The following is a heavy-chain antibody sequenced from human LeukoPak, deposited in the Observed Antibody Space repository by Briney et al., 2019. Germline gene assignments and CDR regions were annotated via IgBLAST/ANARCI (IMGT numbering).Heavy chain of an antibody. J-gene: IGHJ4*02. CDR3: ARDVGTNNYRLDY. Sequence: GRSPRLSCAASGFTFSSYGMHWVRQAPGKGLEWVAVIWYDGSKTYYADSVKGRFTISRDDSRSTLYLQMNSLRAQDTALYYCARDVGTNNYRLDYWGQGSLVTVSS. D-gene: IGHD4-11*01. CDR1: GFTFSSYG. CDR2: IWYDGSKT. V-gene: IGHV3-33*01.